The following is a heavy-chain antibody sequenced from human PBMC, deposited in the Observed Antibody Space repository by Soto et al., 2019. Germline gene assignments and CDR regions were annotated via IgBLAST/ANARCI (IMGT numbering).Heavy chain of an antibody. CDR1: GVTFSSYW. CDR2: IKQDGSEK. CDR3: ARDLGSSWSTYNWFAP. D-gene: IGHD6-13*01. V-gene: IGHV3-7*01. Sequence: GGSLRLSCAASGVTFSSYWMSWVRQAPGKGLEWVANIKQDGSEKYYVDSVKGRFTISRDNAKNPLYLQMNSLRAEDTAVYYRARDLGSSWSTYNWFAPWGQGTLVTVSS. J-gene: IGHJ5*02.